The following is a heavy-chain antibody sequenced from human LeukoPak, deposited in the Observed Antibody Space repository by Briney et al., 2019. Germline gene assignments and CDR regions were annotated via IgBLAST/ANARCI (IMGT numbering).Heavy chain of an antibody. D-gene: IGHD3-22*01. V-gene: IGHV4-4*02. J-gene: IGHJ6*02. Sequence: SGTLSLTCAVSGGSISSSSWWSWVRQPPGRGLEWIGEIYHSGSTNYNPSLKSRVTISVDKSKNQFSLKLSSVTAADTAVYYCARSYYDSSGDYYYYYGMDVWGQGTTVTVSS. CDR2: IYHSGST. CDR1: GGSISSSSW. CDR3: ARSYYDSSGDYYYYYGMDV.